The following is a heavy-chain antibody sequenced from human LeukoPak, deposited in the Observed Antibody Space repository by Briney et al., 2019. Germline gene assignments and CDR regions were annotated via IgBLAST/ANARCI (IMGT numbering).Heavy chain of an antibody. CDR2: ISTTSRTI. V-gene: IGHV3-48*01. D-gene: IGHD5-12*01. CDR1: GFTLSSYS. Sequence: GGSLRLSCAASGFTLSSYSMNWVRQAPGKGLEWVSYISTTSRTIHYADSVKGRFTISRDNAKNSLYLQMNSLRAEDTAVYYCAKLATVNDYWGQGTLVTVSS. CDR3: AKLATVNDY. J-gene: IGHJ4*02.